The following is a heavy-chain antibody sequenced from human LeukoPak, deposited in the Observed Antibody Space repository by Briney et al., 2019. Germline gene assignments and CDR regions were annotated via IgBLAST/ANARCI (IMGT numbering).Heavy chain of an antibody. CDR1: GFTFDDYA. J-gene: IGHJ4*02. D-gene: IGHD3-22*01. V-gene: IGHV3-43D*03. CDR2: ISWDGGST. Sequence: GGSLRLSCAASGFTFDDYAMHWVRQAPGKGLEWVSLISWDGGSTYYADSVKGRFTISRDNSKNSLYLQMNSLRAEDTALYYCAKGLSSGYYFDYWGQGTLVSVSS. CDR3: AKGLSSGYYFDY.